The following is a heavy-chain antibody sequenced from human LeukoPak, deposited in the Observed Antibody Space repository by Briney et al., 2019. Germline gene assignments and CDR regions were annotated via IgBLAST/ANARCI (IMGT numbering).Heavy chain of an antibody. V-gene: IGHV3-11*06. CDR3: ARVGRGSYGAFDI. D-gene: IGHD4-17*01. CDR1: GFTFSDYY. Sequence: GGSLRLPCAASGFTFSDYYMSWIRQAPGKGLEWVSYISSSSSYTNYADSVKGRFTISRDNAKNSLYLQMNSLRAEDTAVYYCARVGRGSYGAFDIWGLGTMVTVSS. CDR2: ISSSSSYT. J-gene: IGHJ3*02.